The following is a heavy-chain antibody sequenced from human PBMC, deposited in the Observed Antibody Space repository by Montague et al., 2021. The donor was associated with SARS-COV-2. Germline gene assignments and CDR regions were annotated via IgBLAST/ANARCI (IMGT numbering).Heavy chain of an antibody. D-gene: IGHD3-3*01. J-gene: IGHJ6*02. CDR2: IYSGGST. CDR1: GFTVSSNY. CDR3: ARGGDYDCWSGYVNYGMDV. V-gene: IGHV3-66*01. Sequence: SLRLSCAASGFTVSSNYMSWVRQAPGKGLEWVSVIYSGGSTYYADSVKGRFTIPRDNSKNTLYLQMNSLRAEDTAVYYCARGGDYDCWSGYVNYGMDVWGQGTTVTVSS.